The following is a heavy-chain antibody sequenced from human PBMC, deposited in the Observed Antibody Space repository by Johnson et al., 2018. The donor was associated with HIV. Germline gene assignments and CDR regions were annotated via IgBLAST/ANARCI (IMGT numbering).Heavy chain of an antibody. Sequence: VQLVESGGGLVQPGGSLRLSCAASGFTVSSNYMSWVRQAPGKGLEWVSAIGTAGDTYYPGSVKGRFTISRENAKNSLYLQMNSLRAEDTALYYCARYFGVVIYDAFDIWGQGTMVTVSS. CDR1: GFTVSSNY. CDR2: IGTAGDT. J-gene: IGHJ3*02. CDR3: ARYFGVVIYDAFDI. V-gene: IGHV3-13*01. D-gene: IGHD3-3*01.